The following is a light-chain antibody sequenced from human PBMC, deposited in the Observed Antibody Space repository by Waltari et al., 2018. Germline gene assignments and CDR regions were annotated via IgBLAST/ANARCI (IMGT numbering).Light chain of an antibody. V-gene: IGKV1-39*01. Sequence: DIQMTQSPSSLSASVGDRVTITCRASQSISSYLNWYQQKPVKAPKLLIYAASSLQSGVPSRVSGSGSGTDFTLTISSLQPEDFATYYCQQSYSTPVTFGQGTRLEIK. CDR3: QQSYSTPVT. J-gene: IGKJ5*01. CDR2: AAS. CDR1: QSISSY.